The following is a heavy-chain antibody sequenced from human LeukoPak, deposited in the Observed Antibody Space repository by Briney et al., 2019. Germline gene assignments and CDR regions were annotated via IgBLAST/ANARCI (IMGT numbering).Heavy chain of an antibody. CDR3: ARRLERRNWFDP. D-gene: IGHD1-1*01. V-gene: IGHV4-39*07. CDR1: GFTFSSYS. J-gene: IGHJ5*02. Sequence: GSLRLSCAASGFTFSSYSMNWVRQAPGKGLEWIGSIYYSGSTYYNPSLKSRVTISVDTSKNQFSLKLSSVTAADSAVYYCARRLERRNWFDPWGQGTLVTVSS. CDR2: IYYSGST.